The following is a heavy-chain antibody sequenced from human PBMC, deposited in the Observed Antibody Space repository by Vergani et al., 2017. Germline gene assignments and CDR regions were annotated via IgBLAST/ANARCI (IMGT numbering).Heavy chain of an antibody. D-gene: IGHD6-19*01. V-gene: IGHV1-46*01. Sequence: AMLVQSGAEVKKPGASVKVSCKASGYTFTSYYMHWVRQAPGQGLERMGIINPSGGSTSYAQKFQGRVTMTRDTSTGTAYMELSRLRSEDTAVYYGAREYPLGIAVADVNWFDPWGQGTLVTVSS. CDR2: INPSGGST. CDR1: GYTFTSYY. CDR3: AREYPLGIAVADVNWFDP. J-gene: IGHJ5*02.